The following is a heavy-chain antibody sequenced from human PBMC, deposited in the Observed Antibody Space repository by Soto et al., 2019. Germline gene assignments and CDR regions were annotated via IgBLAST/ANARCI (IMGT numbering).Heavy chain of an antibody. CDR1: GFILSDCA. D-gene: IGHD7-27*01. J-gene: IGHJ6*03. CDR3: ARDLSWGSNWYYYMDV. V-gene: IGHV3-48*01. CDR2: ISSSSSVI. Sequence: PGGSLRLSCATSGFILSDCAMNWVRQAPGKGLEWVSYISSSSSVIDYADSVKGRFTVSRDNARNSLYLQMNSLRAEDTAVYYCARDLSWGSNWYYYMDVSGKGTTVTVSS.